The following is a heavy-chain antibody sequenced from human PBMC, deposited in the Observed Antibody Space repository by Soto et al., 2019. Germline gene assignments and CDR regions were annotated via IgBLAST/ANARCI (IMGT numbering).Heavy chain of an antibody. CDR2: IYYTGYT. J-gene: IGHJ5*02. D-gene: IGHD2-2*01. CDR3: ARSAEPAYCSSTSCPKCFDP. CDR1: GGPISGGGAH. Sequence: QVQLQESGPGLVKPSQTLSLTCTVSGGPISGGGAHWTWIRQHPGKGLEWIGYIYYTGYTYYNPSLKRRVSISVDTSKNQFTMKLTSVTAADTAVYYCARSAEPAYCSSTSCPKCFDPWGQGTLVTVSS. V-gene: IGHV4-31*03.